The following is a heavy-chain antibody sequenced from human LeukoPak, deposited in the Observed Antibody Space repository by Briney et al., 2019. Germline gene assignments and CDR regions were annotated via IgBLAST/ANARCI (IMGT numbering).Heavy chain of an antibody. CDR1: GFTFSSYG. D-gene: IGHD3-22*01. CDR3: ARWEKWFLDAFDI. Sequence: GGSLRLSCAASGFTFSSYGMHWVRQAPGKGLEWVAVTWYDGSNKYYADSVKGRFTISRDNSKNTLYLQMNSLRAEDTAVYYCARWEKWFLDAFDIWGQGTMVTVSS. J-gene: IGHJ3*02. CDR2: TWYDGSNK. V-gene: IGHV3-33*01.